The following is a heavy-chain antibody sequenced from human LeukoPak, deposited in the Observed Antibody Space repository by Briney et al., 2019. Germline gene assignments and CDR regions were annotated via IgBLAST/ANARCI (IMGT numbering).Heavy chain of an antibody. CDR2: IRYDGSNK. CDR1: GFTFSSYG. CDR3: AKDFVSIPETLDTAHYFDY. D-gene: IGHD5-18*01. Sequence: GGSLRLSCAASGFTFSSYGMHWVRQAPGKGLEWVAFIRYDGSNKYYADSVKGRFTISRDDSKNTLYLQMNSLRAEDTAVYYCAKDFVSIPETLDTAHYFDYWGQGTLVTVSS. J-gene: IGHJ4*02. V-gene: IGHV3-30*02.